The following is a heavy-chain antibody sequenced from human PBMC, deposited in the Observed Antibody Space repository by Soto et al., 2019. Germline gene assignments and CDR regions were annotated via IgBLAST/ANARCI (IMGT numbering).Heavy chain of an antibody. J-gene: IGHJ6*02. CDR2: IYYSGST. CDR1: GGSISSYY. V-gene: IGHV4-59*01. D-gene: IGHD6-13*01. CDR3: AREGVSSSWYNYYGMDV. Sequence: SETLSLTCTVAGGSISSYYWSWIRQPPGKGLEWIGYIYYSGSTNSNPSLKSRVTISVDTSKNQFSLKLSSVTAADTAVYYCAREGVSSSWYNYYGMDVWGQGTTVTVS.